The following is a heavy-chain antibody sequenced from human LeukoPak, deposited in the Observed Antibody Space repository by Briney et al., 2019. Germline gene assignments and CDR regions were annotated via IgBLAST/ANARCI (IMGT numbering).Heavy chain of an antibody. V-gene: IGHV4-61*02. CDR3: ARGREDYYDSSGFDY. CDR2: IYTSGST. D-gene: IGHD3-22*01. Sequence: PSETLSLTCTVSGGSISSGSYYWSWIRQPAGKGLEWIGRIYTSGSTNYNPSLKSRVTISVDTSKNQFSLKLSSVTAADTAVYYCARGREDYYDSSGFDYWGQGTLATVSS. CDR1: GGSISSGSYY. J-gene: IGHJ4*02.